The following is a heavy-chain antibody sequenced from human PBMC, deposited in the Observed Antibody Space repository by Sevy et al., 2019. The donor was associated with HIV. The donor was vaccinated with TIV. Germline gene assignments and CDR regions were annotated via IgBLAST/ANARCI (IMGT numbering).Heavy chain of an antibody. CDR3: ARLGGLRFFDWSSLNYFDY. J-gene: IGHJ4*02. CDR2: VYFTGST. D-gene: IGHD3-9*01. Sequence: SDSLSLTCSVSGGSISSSTYSWGWIRQPPGRGLEWIGSVYFTGSTYYNPSLKSRVTISVDTSKNEFSLKVNSVTAADTAVYYCARLGGLRFFDWSSLNYFDYWGQGTLVTVSS. V-gene: IGHV4-39*01. CDR1: GGSISSSTYS.